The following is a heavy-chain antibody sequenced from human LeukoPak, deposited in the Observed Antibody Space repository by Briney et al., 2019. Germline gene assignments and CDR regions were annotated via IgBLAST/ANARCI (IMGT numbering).Heavy chain of an antibody. J-gene: IGHJ5*02. Sequence: SETLSLTCTVSGGSISSYYWSWIRQPAGKGLEWIGRIYTSGSTNYNPSLKSRVTVSVDTSKNQFSLKLSSVTAADTAVYYCARDTLELELRTDNWFDPWGQGTLVTVSS. D-gene: IGHD1-7*01. CDR2: IYTSGST. CDR3: ARDTLELELRTDNWFDP. CDR1: GGSISSYY. V-gene: IGHV4-4*07.